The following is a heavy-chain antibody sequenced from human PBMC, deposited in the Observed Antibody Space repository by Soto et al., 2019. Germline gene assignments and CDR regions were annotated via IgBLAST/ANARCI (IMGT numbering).Heavy chain of an antibody. CDR1: GYTFTSYY. Sequence: ASVKVSCKASGYTFTSYYMHWVRQAPGQGLEWKGIINPSGGSTSYAQKFQGRVTMTRDTSTSIVYMELSSLRSEDTAVYFCAREQQLVLSPHFDYWGQGTLVTVSS. CDR3: AREQQLVLSPHFDY. V-gene: IGHV1-46*03. CDR2: INPSGGST. D-gene: IGHD6-13*01. J-gene: IGHJ4*02.